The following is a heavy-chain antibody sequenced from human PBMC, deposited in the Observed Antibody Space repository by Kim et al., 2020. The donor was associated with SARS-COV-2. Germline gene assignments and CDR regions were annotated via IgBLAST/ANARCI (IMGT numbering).Heavy chain of an antibody. CDR1: GFTFSSYA. CDR2: ISSTDSII. J-gene: IGHJ4*02. D-gene: IGHD6-13*01. CDR3: ASRGYYIDF. V-gene: IGHV3-48*02. Sequence: GGSLRLSCAASGFTFSSYAMTWVRQAPGKGLEWVSFISSTDSIIYYADSVEGRFTISRDNAKNSVSLQMNSLRDEDTAMYYCASRGYYIDFWGQGTLVTVSS.